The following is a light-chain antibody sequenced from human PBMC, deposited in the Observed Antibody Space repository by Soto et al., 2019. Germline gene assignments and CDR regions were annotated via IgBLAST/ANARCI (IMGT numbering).Light chain of an antibody. Sequence: ENVLTQSPGTLSLSPGERATLSCKASQSVGGNYLAWYQHKPGQAPRLLIYAASNRAAGIPDRFSGRGSGTDFTLTISRLEPEDFAVYFCQQYGGSSLFTFGPGTKVEIK. J-gene: IGKJ3*01. V-gene: IGKV3-20*01. CDR2: AAS. CDR3: QQYGGSSLFT. CDR1: QSVGGNY.